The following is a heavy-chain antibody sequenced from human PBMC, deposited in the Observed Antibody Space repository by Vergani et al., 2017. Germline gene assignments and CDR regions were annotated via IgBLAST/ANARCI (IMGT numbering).Heavy chain of an antibody. CDR1: GFTFSSYG. CDR3: ARAGHGSGSYLGDPFDY. D-gene: IGHD3-10*01. J-gene: IGHJ4*02. CDR2: IWYDGSNK. Sequence: QVQLVESGGGVVQPGRSLRLSCAASGFTFSSYGMHWVRQAPGKGLEWVAVIWYDGSNKYYADSVKGRFTISRDNSKNTLYLQMNSLRAEDTAVYYCARAGHGSGSYLGDPFDYWGQGTLVTVSS. V-gene: IGHV3-33*01.